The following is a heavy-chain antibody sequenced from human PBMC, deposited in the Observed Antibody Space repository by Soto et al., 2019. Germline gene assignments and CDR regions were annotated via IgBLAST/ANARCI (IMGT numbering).Heavy chain of an antibody. D-gene: IGHD2-21*01. CDR2: IYWDDDK. CDR3: ASIVVVIAILPAEYFQH. CDR1: GFSLSTSGVG. J-gene: IGHJ1*01. V-gene: IGHV2-5*02. Sequence: SGPTLVNPTQTLTLTCTFSGFSLSTSGVGVGWIRQPPGKALEWLALIYWDDDKRYSPSLKSRLTITKDTSKNQVVLTMTNMDPVDTATYYCASIVVVIAILPAEYFQHWGQGTLVTVSS.